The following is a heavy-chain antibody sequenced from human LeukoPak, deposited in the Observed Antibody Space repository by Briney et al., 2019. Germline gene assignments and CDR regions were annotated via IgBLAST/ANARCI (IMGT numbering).Heavy chain of an antibody. V-gene: IGHV1-69*06. CDR3: ARGRSSGWYPDYYYYYMDV. CDR2: IMPMFGKA. CDR1: GGTFSSYD. D-gene: IGHD6-19*01. J-gene: IGHJ6*03. Sequence: ASVKVSCKASGGTFSSYDISWVRQAPGQGLEWMGGIMPMFGKANYAQKFQGRVTTTADKAASTAYMELSSLRSEDMAVYYCARGRSSGWYPDYYYYYMDVWGKGTTVTVSS.